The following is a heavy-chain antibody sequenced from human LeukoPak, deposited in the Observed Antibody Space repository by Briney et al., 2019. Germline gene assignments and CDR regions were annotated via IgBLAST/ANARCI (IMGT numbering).Heavy chain of an antibody. Sequence: GGSLRLSCAASGFTFSKFWMSWVRQAPGKGLEWVSYISSSGSTIYYADSVKGRFTISRDNAKNSLYLQMNSLRAEDTAVYYCARDDSSGYYYGTGLMAFDIWGQGTMVTVSS. CDR3: ARDDSSGYYYGTGLMAFDI. CDR1: GFTFSKFW. D-gene: IGHD3-22*01. J-gene: IGHJ3*02. V-gene: IGHV3-48*03. CDR2: ISSSGSTI.